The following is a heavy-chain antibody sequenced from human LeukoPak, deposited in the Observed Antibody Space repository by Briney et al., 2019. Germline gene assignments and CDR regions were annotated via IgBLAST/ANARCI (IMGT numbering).Heavy chain of an antibody. CDR1: GFTLSTYG. CDR2: ISPDGSNK. V-gene: IGHV3-30*18. D-gene: IGHD2-21*02. J-gene: IGHJ4*02. Sequence: GGSLRLSCAASGFTLSTYGMHWVRQAPGKGLEWVAVISPDGSNKFYADSVKGRFTISRDGSKNTLYLQMNSLRPDDTAVYFCAKSQVTANWYYFHYWGQGTLVTVSS. CDR3: AKSQVTANWYYFHY.